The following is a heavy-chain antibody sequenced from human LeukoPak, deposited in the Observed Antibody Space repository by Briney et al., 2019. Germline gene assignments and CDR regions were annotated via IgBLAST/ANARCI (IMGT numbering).Heavy chain of an antibody. CDR3: AKSHRGGLRFLVGFFYMDV. D-gene: IGHD3-3*01. CDR2: VSGSAKNT. Sequence: GGSLRLSCAASGFTVITNDMTWVRQAPGQGLEWVSAVSGSAKNTYYADSVKGRFTTSRDNSNNTVYLQMNSLRAEDTAVYYCAKSHRGGLRFLVGFFYMDVWGSGTAVAVSS. CDR1: GFTVITND. J-gene: IGHJ6*03. V-gene: IGHV3-23*01.